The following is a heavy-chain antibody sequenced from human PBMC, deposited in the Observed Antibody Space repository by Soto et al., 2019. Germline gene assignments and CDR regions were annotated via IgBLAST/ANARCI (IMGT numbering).Heavy chain of an antibody. CDR3: ARLDSSGHNWFDP. CDR1: GGAFSSYA. CDR2: IIPIFGTA. J-gene: IGHJ5*02. D-gene: IGHD6-19*01. Sequence: GASVKVSCKASGGAFSSYAISWVRQAPGQGLEWMGGIIPIFGTANYAQKFQGRVTITADESTSTAYMELSSLRSEDTAVYYCARLDSSGHNWFDPWGQGTLVTVSS. V-gene: IGHV1-69*13.